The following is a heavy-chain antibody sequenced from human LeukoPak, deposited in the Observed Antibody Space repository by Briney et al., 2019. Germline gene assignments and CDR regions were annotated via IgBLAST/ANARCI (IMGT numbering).Heavy chain of an antibody. V-gene: IGHV4-4*07. J-gene: IGHJ4*02. D-gene: IGHD1-26*01. CDR1: GGSISDYY. CDR2: IYSSGST. Sequence: SETLSLTCNVSGGSISDYYWTWIRQPAGKGLEWIGRIYSSGSTNYNPSLKSRVTMSVDTSKNQLSLKLNSVTAADTAVYYCARVGALGGHDFWGQGSLVTVSS. CDR3: ARVGALGGHDF.